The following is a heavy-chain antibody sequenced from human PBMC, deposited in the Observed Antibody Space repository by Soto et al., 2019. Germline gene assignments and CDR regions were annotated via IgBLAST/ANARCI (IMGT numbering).Heavy chain of an antibody. CDR3: ARDVLTAVAGSVNWFDP. V-gene: IGHV3-33*01. Sequence: QVQLVESGGGVVQSGRSLTLSCAASGFSLRTYGMHWLRRAPGKGLEWVAFIWYDGTKKFYANSVKGRSTISKDNSNNILYLQMSGLRAEDTAVYSCARDVLTAVAGSVNWFDPWGQGTLVTVSS. J-gene: IGHJ5*02. CDR2: IWYDGTKK. CDR1: GFSLRTYG. D-gene: IGHD6-19*01.